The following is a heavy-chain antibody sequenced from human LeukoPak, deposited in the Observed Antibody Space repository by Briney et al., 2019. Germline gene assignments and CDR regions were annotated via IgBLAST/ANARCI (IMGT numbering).Heavy chain of an antibody. CDR3: AREGPLKFEPAAPDAFDI. V-gene: IGHV4-59*01. J-gene: IGHJ3*02. CDR2: IYYSGST. CDR1: GGSISSYY. D-gene: IGHD2-2*01. Sequence: SETLSLTCTVSGGSISSYYWSWIRQPPGKGLEWIGYIYYSGSTNYNPSLKSRVTISVDTSKNQFSLKLSSVTAADTAVYYCAREGPLKFEPAAPDAFDIWGQGTKVTVSS.